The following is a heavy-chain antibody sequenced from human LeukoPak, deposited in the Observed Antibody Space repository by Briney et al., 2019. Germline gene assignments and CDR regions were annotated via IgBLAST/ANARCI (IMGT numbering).Heavy chain of an antibody. CDR2: ISSSGSTI. J-gene: IGHJ4*02. Sequence: GGSLRLSCAASGFTFSSYEMNWVRQAPGKGLEWLSYISSSGSTIYHADSVKGRFTISRDNAKNSLYLQMNSLRAEDTAVYYCARGPTAVAGYYFDYWGQGTLVTVSS. CDR1: GFTFSSYE. D-gene: IGHD6-19*01. CDR3: ARGPTAVAGYYFDY. V-gene: IGHV3-48*03.